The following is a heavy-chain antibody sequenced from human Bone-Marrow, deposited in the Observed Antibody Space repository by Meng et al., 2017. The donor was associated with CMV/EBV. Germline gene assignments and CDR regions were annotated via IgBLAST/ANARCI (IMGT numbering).Heavy chain of an antibody. D-gene: IGHD2-2*02. Sequence: GSLRLSCTVSGGSISSYYWSWIRQPPGKGLEWIGYIYYSGSTNYNPSLKSRVTISVDKSKNQFSLKLSSVTAADTAVYYCARQRPAAIDYWGQGNLVTVSS. CDR3: ARQRPAAIDY. V-gene: IGHV4-59*08. CDR2: IYYSGST. CDR1: GGSISSYY. J-gene: IGHJ4*02.